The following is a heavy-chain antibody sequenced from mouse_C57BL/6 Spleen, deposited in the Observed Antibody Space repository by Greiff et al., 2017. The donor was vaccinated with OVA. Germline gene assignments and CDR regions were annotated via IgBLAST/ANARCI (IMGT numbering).Heavy chain of an antibody. CDR3: ARSGTTASYYFDY. Sequence: QVQLQQSGAELVRPGTSVKMSCKASGYTFTNYWIGWAKQRPGHGLEWIGDIYPGGGYTNYNEKFKGKATLTADKSSSTAYMQFSSLTSEDSAIYYCARSGTTASYYFDYWGQGTTLTVSS. V-gene: IGHV1-63*01. CDR2: IYPGGGYT. D-gene: IGHD1-2*01. J-gene: IGHJ2*01. CDR1: GYTFTNYW.